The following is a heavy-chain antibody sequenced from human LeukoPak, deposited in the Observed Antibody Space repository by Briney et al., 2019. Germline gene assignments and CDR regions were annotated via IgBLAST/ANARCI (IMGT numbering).Heavy chain of an antibody. CDR2: ISSSSSYI. CDR1: GFTFGDYA. J-gene: IGHJ6*03. CDR3: ARRPHYYDSSGYYGDYYYYMDV. Sequence: PGGSLRLSCTASGFTFGDYAMSWVRQAPGKGLEWVSSISSSSSYIYYADSVKGRFTISRDNAKNSLYLQMNSLRAEDTAVYYCARRPHYYDSSGYYGDYYYYMDVWGKGTTVTVSS. V-gene: IGHV3-21*01. D-gene: IGHD3-22*01.